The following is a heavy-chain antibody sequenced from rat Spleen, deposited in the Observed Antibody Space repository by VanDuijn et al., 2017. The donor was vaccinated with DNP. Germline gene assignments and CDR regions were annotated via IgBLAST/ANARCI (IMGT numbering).Heavy chain of an antibody. J-gene: IGHJ2*01. D-gene: IGHD4-3*01. CDR1: GFTFSDFY. V-gene: IGHV5-22*01. Sequence: EVQLVESGGGLVQPGRSLKLSCAASGFTFSDFYMAWIRQAPTMGLEWVAYIRYDGGSTKYGDSVKGRFTISRDNAKNTLYLQMSSLRSEDMATYYCARWNSGHFDYWGQGVMVPVSS. CDR2: IRYDGGST. CDR3: ARWNSGHFDY.